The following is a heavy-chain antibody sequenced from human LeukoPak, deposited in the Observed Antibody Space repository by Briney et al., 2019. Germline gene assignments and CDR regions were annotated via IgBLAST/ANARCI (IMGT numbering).Heavy chain of an antibody. V-gene: IGHV1-69*05. J-gene: IGHJ6*03. CDR3: ARDRLGDVRLRFLTWGYMDV. CDR2: IIPIFGTA. CDR1: GGTFSSYA. Sequence: SVKVSCRASGGTFSSYAISWVRQAPGQGLEWMGGIIPIFGTANYAQKFQGRVTITTDESTSTAYMELSSLRSEDTAVYYCARDRLGDVRLRFLTWGYMDVWGKGTTVTVSS. D-gene: IGHD3-3*01.